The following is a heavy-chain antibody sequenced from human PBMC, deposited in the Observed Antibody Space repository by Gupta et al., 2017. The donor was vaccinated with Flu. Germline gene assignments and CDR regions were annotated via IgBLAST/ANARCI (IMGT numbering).Heavy chain of an antibody. CDR2: IIPISDMS. CDR3: VTSPYYDFWNGAKFDP. V-gene: IGHV1-69*17. CDR1: GGTFSNYA. Sequence: QVQLVQSGAAVKKPGSSVKVSCKASGGTFSNYAFSWVRQAPGQGLEWMGGIIPISDMSDYAQKFQDRVTITADKSTTTAYMELSSLRSDDTAVYYCVTSPYYDFWNGAKFDPWGQGTLVIVSS. J-gene: IGHJ5*02. D-gene: IGHD3-3*01.